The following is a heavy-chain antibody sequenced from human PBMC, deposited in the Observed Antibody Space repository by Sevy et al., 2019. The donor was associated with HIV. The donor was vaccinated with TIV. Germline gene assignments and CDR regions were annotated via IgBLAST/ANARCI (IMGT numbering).Heavy chain of an antibody. CDR1: GFTFSSYA. D-gene: IGHD2-2*01. V-gene: IGHV3-30-3*01. CDR3: ARVRAAMRVYYYYGMDV. Sequence: GGSLRLSCAASGFTFSSYAMHWVRQAPGKGLEWVAVISYDGSNKYYADSVKGRFTISRDNSKNTLYLQMNSLRAEGTAVYYCARVRAAMRVYYYYGMDVWGQGTTVTVSS. J-gene: IGHJ6*02. CDR2: ISYDGSNK.